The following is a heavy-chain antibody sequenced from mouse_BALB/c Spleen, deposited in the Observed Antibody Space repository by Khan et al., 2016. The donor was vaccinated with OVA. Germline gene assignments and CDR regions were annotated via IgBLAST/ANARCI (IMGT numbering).Heavy chain of an antibody. D-gene: IGHD1-2*01. Sequence: VQLQQSGPGLVKPSQSLSLTCTVTGYSITSGYGWNWIRQFPGNQLEWMGYISYSGSTNYNPSLKSRISITRDTSKNQFFLQLNSVTTEDTATYYCARTARIKYWGKGTTLTVSS. CDR1: GYSITSGYG. CDR2: ISYSGST. CDR3: ARTARIKY. V-gene: IGHV3-2*02. J-gene: IGHJ2*01.